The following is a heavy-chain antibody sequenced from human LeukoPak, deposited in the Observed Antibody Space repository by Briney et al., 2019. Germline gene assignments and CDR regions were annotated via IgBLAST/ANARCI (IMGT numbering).Heavy chain of an antibody. CDR1: GGSISGYY. CDR2: MSTSGNS. J-gene: IGHJ5*02. V-gene: IGHV4-4*07. CDR3: ARESGSMRWFDP. Sequence: SETLSLTCTVPGGSISGYYWSWIRQPAGKGLEWIGRMSTSGNSNYIPSLVSRVTMSVDTSKNQFSLNLSSVTAADTAVYYCARESGSMRWFDPWGQGTLVTVS. D-gene: IGHD6-25*01.